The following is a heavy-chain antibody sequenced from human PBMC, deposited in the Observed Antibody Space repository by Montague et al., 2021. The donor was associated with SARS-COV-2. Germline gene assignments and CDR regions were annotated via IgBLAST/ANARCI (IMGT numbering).Heavy chain of an antibody. J-gene: IGHJ5*02. CDR1: GGYISSGSYY. V-gene: IGHV4-61*02. Sequence: TLSLTCTVSGGYISSGSYYWSWIRQPAGRGMEWIGRIYASGSTKYNPSLKSRVTISVDTSKNPFTLTVSTVSAADTDVYYCARDLGSSWSYWFDPWGQGTLVTVSS. D-gene: IGHD6-13*01. CDR2: IYASGST. CDR3: ARDLGSSWSYWFDP.